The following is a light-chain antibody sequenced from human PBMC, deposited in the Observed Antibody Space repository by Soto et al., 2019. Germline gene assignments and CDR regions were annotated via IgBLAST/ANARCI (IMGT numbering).Light chain of an antibody. CDR3: QQYNNWWT. J-gene: IGKJ1*01. CDR1: QSVSSN. V-gene: IGKV3-15*01. Sequence: EIVMTQSPATLSVSPGERATLSCRASQSVSSNLAWFQQKSGQAPRLLIYGASSRATGIPVRFSGSGSGTEFTLIISSLQSEDFAVYYCQQYNNWWTFGQGTKVEIK. CDR2: GAS.